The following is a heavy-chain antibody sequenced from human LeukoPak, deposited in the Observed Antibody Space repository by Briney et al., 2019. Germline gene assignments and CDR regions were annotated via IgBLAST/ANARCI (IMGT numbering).Heavy chain of an antibody. Sequence: SETLSLTCTVSGGSISTYYWSWIRQPPGKGLEWIGYIYYSGSTNYNPSLKSRVTISVDTSKTQFSLKLSSVTAADTAVYYCARVGGDYVQSFDYWGQGTLVTVSS. V-gene: IGHV4-59*12. CDR3: ARVGGDYVQSFDY. J-gene: IGHJ4*02. CDR2: IYYSGST. D-gene: IGHD4-17*01. CDR1: GGSISTYY.